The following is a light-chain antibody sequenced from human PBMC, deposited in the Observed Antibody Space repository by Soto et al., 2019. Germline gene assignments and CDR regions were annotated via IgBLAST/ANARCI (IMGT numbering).Light chain of an antibody. CDR1: QSVLYNSNNKNY. J-gene: IGKJ4*01. CDR3: QQYYTTPLT. CDR2: WAS. V-gene: IGKV4-1*01. Sequence: DIVMTQSPDSLAVSLGKRATINCKSSQSVLYNSNNKNYLAWYLQKPGQPPKLLIYWASTRESGVPDRFSGSGSGTDFTLTISTLQAEDVAVYYCQQYYTTPLTFGGGTKVEIK.